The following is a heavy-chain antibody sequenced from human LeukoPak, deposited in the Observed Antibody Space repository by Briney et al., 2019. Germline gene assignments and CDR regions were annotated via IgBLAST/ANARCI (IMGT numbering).Heavy chain of an antibody. CDR3: ARAITMIVRAGDY. Sequence: ASVKVSCKASGGTFSSYAISWVRQAPGQGLEWMGGTIPIFGTANYAQKFQGRVTITTDESTSTAYMELSSLRSEDTAVYYCARAITMIVRAGDYWGQGTLVTVSS. CDR2: TIPIFGTA. V-gene: IGHV1-69*05. CDR1: GGTFSSYA. D-gene: IGHD3-22*01. J-gene: IGHJ4*02.